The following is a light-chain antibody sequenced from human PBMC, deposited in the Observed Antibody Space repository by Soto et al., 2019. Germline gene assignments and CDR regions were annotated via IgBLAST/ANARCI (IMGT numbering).Light chain of an antibody. CDR2: AAS. CDR3: QQHNAYPPT. CDR1: QGINSY. J-gene: IGKJ4*01. Sequence: DIQLTQSPSFLSASVGDRVTITCLASQGINSYLAWYQQKPGSAPKLLIYAASTLQSGVPSRFSGSGSGTEFTLIISSQQPEDFATYYCQQHNAYPPTFGGGTKVEIK. V-gene: IGKV1-9*01.